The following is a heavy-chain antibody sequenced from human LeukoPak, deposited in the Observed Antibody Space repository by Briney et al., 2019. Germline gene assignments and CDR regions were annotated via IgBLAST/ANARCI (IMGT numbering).Heavy chain of an antibody. CDR2: IYYSGST. Sequence: PSETLSLTCTVSGGSISSYYWSWIRQPPGKRLEWIGYIYYSGSTNYNPSLKSRVTISVDTSKNQFSLKLSSVTAADTAVYYCATTSSYRSGWYLGYWGQGTLVTVSS. J-gene: IGHJ4*02. V-gene: IGHV4-59*08. CDR3: ATTSSYRSGWYLGY. D-gene: IGHD6-19*01. CDR1: GGSISSYY.